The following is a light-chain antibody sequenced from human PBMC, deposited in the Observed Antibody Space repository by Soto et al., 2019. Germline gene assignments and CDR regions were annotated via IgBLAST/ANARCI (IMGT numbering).Light chain of an antibody. CDR1: NIGDQS. Sequence: SYELTQPPSLSVAPGQTARITFGANNIGDQSVHWYQLKPGQAPVLVVYEDNDRPSGIPERFSGSNSGNTATLTINSVEAGDEADYYCQVWDGRSDHFVFGTGTKVTVL. CDR3: QVWDGRSDHFV. J-gene: IGLJ1*01. CDR2: EDN. V-gene: IGLV3-21*02.